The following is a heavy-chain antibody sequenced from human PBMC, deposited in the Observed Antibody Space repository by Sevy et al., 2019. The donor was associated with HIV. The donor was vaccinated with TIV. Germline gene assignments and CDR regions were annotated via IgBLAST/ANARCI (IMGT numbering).Heavy chain of an antibody. V-gene: IGHV3-21*01. D-gene: IGHD3-10*01. CDR3: ARAGPVWFGELLSPFYYYYGMDV. Sequence: GGSLRLSCAASGFTFSSYSMNWVRQAPGKGLEWVSSISSSSSYIYYADSVKGRFTISRDNAKNSRYLQMNSLRAEDTAVYYCARAGPVWFGELLSPFYYYYGMDVWGQGTTVTVSS. CDR2: ISSSSSYI. CDR1: GFTFSSYS. J-gene: IGHJ6*02.